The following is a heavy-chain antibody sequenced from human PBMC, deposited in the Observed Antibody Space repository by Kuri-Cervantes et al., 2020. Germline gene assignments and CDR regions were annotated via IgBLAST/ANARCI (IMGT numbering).Heavy chain of an antibody. CDR2: ISYDGSNK. CDR3: ASPARGNYFEY. Sequence: LSLTCAASGVTFSSYGMHWVRQAPGKGLEWVAAISYDGSNKYYADSVKGRFTISRDNSKNTLYLLMNGLRAEDTAVYYCASPARGNYFEYWGQGTLVTVSS. V-gene: IGHV3-30*03. CDR1: GVTFSSYG. J-gene: IGHJ4*02. D-gene: IGHD3-16*01.